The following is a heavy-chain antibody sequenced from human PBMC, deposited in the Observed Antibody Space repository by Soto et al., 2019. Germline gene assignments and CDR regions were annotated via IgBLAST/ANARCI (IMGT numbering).Heavy chain of an antibody. CDR3: ARATSYYDILTGYSYYFDY. D-gene: IGHD3-9*01. V-gene: IGHV3-7*03. CDR2: IKQDGSEK. CDR1: GFTFSSYW. J-gene: IGHJ4*02. Sequence: GSLRLSCAASGFTFSSYWMSWVRQAAGKGLEWVANIKQDGSEKYYVDSVKGRFTISRDNAKNSLYLQMNSLRAEDTAVYYCARATSYYDILTGYSYYFDYWGQGTLVTVSS.